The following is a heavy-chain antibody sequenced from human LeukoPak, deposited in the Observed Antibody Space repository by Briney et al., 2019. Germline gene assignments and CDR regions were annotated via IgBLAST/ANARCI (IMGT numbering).Heavy chain of an antibody. CDR2: IGSSGTTT. Sequence: PGGSLRLSCVASGFTFSAYEMNWVRQAPGRGLEWVSYIGSSGTTTHYASSVRGRFTISRDNAKNSLFLQMNSLSAEDTAVYYCARGYSDASGIWFYYWGQGTLVTVSS. J-gene: IGHJ4*02. V-gene: IGHV3-48*03. CDR3: ARGYSDASGIWFYY. D-gene: IGHD1-1*01. CDR1: GFTFSAYE.